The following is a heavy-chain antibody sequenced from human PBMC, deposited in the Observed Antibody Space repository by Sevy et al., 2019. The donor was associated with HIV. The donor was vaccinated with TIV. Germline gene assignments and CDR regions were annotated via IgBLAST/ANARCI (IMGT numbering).Heavy chain of an antibody. V-gene: IGHV1-2*02. CDR2: INPNSGGT. Sequence: ASVKVSCKASGYTFTGYYMHWVRQAPGQGLEWMGWINPNSGGTNYAQKFQGRVTMTRDTSISTAYMELSRLRSDDTAVYYCARGWKYSSSSMGFDPWGQGTLVTVSS. CDR3: ARGWKYSSSSMGFDP. D-gene: IGHD6-6*01. CDR1: GYTFTGYY. J-gene: IGHJ5*02.